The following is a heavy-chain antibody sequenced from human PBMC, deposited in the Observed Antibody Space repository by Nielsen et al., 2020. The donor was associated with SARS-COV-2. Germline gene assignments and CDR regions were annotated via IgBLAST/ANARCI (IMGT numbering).Heavy chain of an antibody. CDR1: GFTFSSYG. V-gene: IGHV3-30*18. J-gene: IGHJ6*03. CDR3: AKDKLWLGEQYMDV. D-gene: IGHD3-10*01. CDR2: ISYDGSNK. Sequence: GGSLRLSCAASGFTFSSYGMHWVRQAPGKGLEWVAVISYDGSNKYHVDSVKGRFTISRDNSKNTLYLQMNSLRAEDTAVYYCAKDKLWLGEQYMDVWGKGTTVTVSS.